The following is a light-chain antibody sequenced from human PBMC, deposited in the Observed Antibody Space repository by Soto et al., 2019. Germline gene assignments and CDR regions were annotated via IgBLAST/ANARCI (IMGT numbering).Light chain of an antibody. Sequence: DIQMTQSPSSLSASVGDRVTITCQASQDISNYLNWYQQKPGKAPKLLIYDASNLETGVPSRFSGSGSGTDFTVTISSLQPDDIATYYCQPYDNLPITFGGGTKV. J-gene: IGKJ4*01. CDR3: QPYDNLPIT. V-gene: IGKV1-33*01. CDR1: QDISNY. CDR2: DAS.